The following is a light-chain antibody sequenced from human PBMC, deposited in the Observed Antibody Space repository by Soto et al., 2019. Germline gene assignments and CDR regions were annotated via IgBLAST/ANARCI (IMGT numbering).Light chain of an antibody. CDR2: GST. J-gene: IGLJ3*02. V-gene: IGLV1-40*01. CDR3: CSYAGSSSWV. CDR1: RSNIGAGYD. Sequence: QSVLTQPPSVSGAPGQRVTISCTGSRSNIGAGYDVHWYQQVPGTAPKLLIYGSTNRPSGVPDRFSGSKSGTSASLAITGLQAEDEADYYCCSYAGSSSWVFGGGTKVTVL.